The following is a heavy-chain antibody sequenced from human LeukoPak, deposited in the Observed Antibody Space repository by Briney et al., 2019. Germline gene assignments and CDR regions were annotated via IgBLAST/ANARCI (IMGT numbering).Heavy chain of an antibody. V-gene: IGHV5-51*01. CDR2: IYPGDSDT. Sequence: GESLKISCKGSGSRFTSYWIGWVRQLPGKGLEWMGIIYPGDSDTRYSPSFQGQVTISADKSISTAYLQWSSLKASDTAMYYCARLPSSSWYRFDYWGQGTLVTVSS. CDR3: ARLPSSSWYRFDY. J-gene: IGHJ4*02. D-gene: IGHD6-13*01. CDR1: GSRFTSYW.